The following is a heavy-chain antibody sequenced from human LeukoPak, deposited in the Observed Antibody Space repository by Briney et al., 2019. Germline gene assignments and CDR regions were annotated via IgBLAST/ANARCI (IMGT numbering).Heavy chain of an antibody. CDR1: GGSISSSSYY. V-gene: IGHV4-39*01. D-gene: IGHD3-3*01. CDR2: IYYSGST. CDR3: ASGKYYDFWSGYNGYYYYGMDV. J-gene: IGHJ6*02. Sequence: SETLSLTCTVSGGSISSSSYYWGWIRQPPGKGLEWIGSIYYSGSTYYNPSLKSRVTISVDTSKNQSSLKLSSVAAADTAVYYCASGKYYDFWSGYNGYYYYGMDVWGQGTTVTVSS.